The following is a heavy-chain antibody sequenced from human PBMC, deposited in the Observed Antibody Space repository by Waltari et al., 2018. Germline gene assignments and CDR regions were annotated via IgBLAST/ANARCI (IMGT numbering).Heavy chain of an antibody. J-gene: IGHJ4*02. CDR2: MNPNSGNK. V-gene: IGHV1-8*03. CDR1: GSTFTSYD. Sequence: QVQLVQSGAEVKKPGASVKVSCQASGSTFTSYDIHWVRPATGKGLEGWGWMNPNSGNKGYAQKFQGRVTITRNTSISTAYMELSSLRSEDTAVYYCARTEREKGRVVPAAIEGWGQGTLVTVSS. D-gene: IGHD2-2*02. CDR3: ARTEREKGRVVPAAIEG.